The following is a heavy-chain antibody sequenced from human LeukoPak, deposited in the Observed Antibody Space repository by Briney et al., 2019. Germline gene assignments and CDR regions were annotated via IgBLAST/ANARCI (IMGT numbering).Heavy chain of an antibody. Sequence: GESLKISCKGSGYSFTSYWIGWVRQMPGKGLEWVGIIYPGDSDTRYSPSFQGQVTISADKSISTAYLQWSSLKASDTAMYYCARHEHSSGWSYYFDYWGQGTLVTVSS. CDR2: IYPGDSDT. CDR1: GYSFTSYW. V-gene: IGHV5-51*01. CDR3: ARHEHSSGWSYYFDY. J-gene: IGHJ4*02. D-gene: IGHD6-19*01.